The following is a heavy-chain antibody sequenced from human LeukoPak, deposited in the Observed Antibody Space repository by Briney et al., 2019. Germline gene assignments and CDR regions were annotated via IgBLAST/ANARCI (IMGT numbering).Heavy chain of an antibody. CDR2: INTNSGGT. J-gene: IGHJ4*02. D-gene: IGHD2-2*01. CDR3: AIVYCSSTSCSFDY. CDR1: GYTFTGYY. Sequence: PSVKVSCKASGYTFTGYYMHWVRLAPAQGLEWMGRINTNSGGTNYAQQFQGRVTMTRDTSISTAYMYLSRLRSDDTAVYHCAIVYCSSTSCSFDYWGQGTLVTVSS. V-gene: IGHV1-2*06.